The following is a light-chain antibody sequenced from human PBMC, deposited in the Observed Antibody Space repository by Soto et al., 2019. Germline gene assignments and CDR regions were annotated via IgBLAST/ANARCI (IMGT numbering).Light chain of an antibody. J-gene: IGLJ1*01. CDR2: EVS. CDR3: SSYTSSSTLEGV. V-gene: IGLV2-14*01. Sequence: QSALTQPASVSGSPGQSITISCTGTSSDVGGYNYVSWYQQHPGKAPKLMIYEVSNRPSGVSNRFSGSKSGNTASLTISGRQAEDEADYYCSSYTSSSTLEGVFGTGTKLTVL. CDR1: SSDVGGYNY.